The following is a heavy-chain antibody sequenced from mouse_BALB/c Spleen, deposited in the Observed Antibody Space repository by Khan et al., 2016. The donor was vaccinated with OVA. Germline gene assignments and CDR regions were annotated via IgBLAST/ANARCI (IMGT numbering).Heavy chain of an antibody. CDR3: VRRDYGSTYPGFVY. J-gene: IGHJ3*01. Sequence: QVQLKESGPELVMPGASVKMSCKASGYSFTDYIISWVKQRTGQGLQWIGEIYPGSGSIYSNEKFKGRATLTADKSSNTAYMQLSSLTSEDSAVYCCVRRDYGSTYPGFVYWGQGTLVTVSA. CDR2: IYPGSGSI. V-gene: IGHV1-77*01. CDR1: GYSFTDYI. D-gene: IGHD1-1*01.